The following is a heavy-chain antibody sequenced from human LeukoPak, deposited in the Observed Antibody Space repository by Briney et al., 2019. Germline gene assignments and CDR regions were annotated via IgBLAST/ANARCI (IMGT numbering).Heavy chain of an antibody. V-gene: IGHV1-69*05. CDR3: ARGGSSSVENFDY. CDR1: GGTFSSYA. Sequence: SVKVSCKASGGTFSSYAISWVRQAPGQGLEWMGGTIPIFGTANYAQKFQGRVTITTDESTSTAYMELSSLRSEDTAVYYCARGGSSSVENFDYWGQGTLVTVSS. D-gene: IGHD6-6*01. J-gene: IGHJ4*02. CDR2: TIPIFGTA.